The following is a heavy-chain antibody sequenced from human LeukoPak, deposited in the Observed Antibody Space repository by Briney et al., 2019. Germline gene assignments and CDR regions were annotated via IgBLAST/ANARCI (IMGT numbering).Heavy chain of an antibody. CDR1: GYNFATSG. V-gene: IGHV1-18*01. Sequence: ASVRVSCKACGYNFATSGIGWVRQAPGQGLEWLGWISGYNGKTQSAPKLQGRVTMTTDTSTDTAYLELGSLRVDDTAIYDCARDLGPYTGSYYSYYHYMDVWGEGTSVTVSS. CDR2: ISGYNGKT. CDR3: ARDLGPYTGSYYSYYHYMDV. J-gene: IGHJ6*03. D-gene: IGHD1-26*01.